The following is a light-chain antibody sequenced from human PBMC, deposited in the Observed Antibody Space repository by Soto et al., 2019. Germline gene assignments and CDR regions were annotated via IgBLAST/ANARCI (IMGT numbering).Light chain of an antibody. J-gene: IGLJ3*02. CDR3: SSYPRTTTFVV. CDR1: SSDVGGYNY. V-gene: IGLV2-14*01. Sequence: QSVLTQPASVSGSLGQWITISCTGTSSDVGGYNYVSWYQHHPGKAPKLIIYQVYSRPSGVSNRFSGSKFGNTASLTSSGLQAEDEADYYCSSYPRTTTFVVVGGGTQLTVL. CDR2: QVY.